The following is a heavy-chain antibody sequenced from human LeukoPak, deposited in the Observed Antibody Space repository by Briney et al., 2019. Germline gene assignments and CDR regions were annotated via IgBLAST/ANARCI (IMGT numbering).Heavy chain of an antibody. CDR2: ISYDGSNK. CDR1: GFTVSSNS. V-gene: IGHV3-30*03. CDR3: AHAHGDY. Sequence: GGSLRLSCAASGFTVSSNSMNWVRQAPGKGLEWVAVISYDGSNKYYADSVKGRFTISRDNSKNTLYLQMNSLRAEDTAVYYCAHAHGDYWGQGTLVTVSS. J-gene: IGHJ4*02. D-gene: IGHD2-2*01.